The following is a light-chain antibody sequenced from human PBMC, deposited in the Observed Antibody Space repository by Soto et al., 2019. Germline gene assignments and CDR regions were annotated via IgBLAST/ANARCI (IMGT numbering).Light chain of an antibody. V-gene: IGLV1-40*01. Sequence: QPVLTQPPSVSGAPGQRVTISCTGSSSNVGAGSDVHWYQQLPGTAPKLLIFGSTYRPSGVPDRFSGSKSDTSASLAIAGLQDEDEADYYCPAYDNSLSGHVFGGGTKVTVL. CDR1: SSNVGAGSD. CDR3: PAYDNSLSGHV. CDR2: GST. J-gene: IGLJ2*01.